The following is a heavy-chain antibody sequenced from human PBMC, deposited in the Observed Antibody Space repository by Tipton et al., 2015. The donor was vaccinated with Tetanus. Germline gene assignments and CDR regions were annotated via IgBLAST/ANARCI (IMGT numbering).Heavy chain of an antibody. Sequence: QLVQSGAEVKKPGASVKVSCKASGYTFTHYGISWVRRAPGQGLEWVGWISPFTGDTEYAQNLQDRLILTTDTSTATAYVEVRRLTSDDTAVYYCARDRAVPVQAYGTDVWGQGTSVTVSS. J-gene: IGHJ6*02. CDR2: ISPFTGDT. V-gene: IGHV1-18*01. D-gene: IGHD6-19*01. CDR1: GYTFTHYG. CDR3: ARDRAVPVQAYGTDV.